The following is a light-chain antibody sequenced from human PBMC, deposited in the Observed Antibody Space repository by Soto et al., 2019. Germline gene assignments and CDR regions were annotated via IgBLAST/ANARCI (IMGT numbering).Light chain of an antibody. V-gene: IGKV3-20*01. CDR2: GAS. Sequence: ELVLTQSPGTLSLSPGERATLSCRASQTVKNNYLAWYQQIPGQAPRLLISGASGRATGTADRFSGSASVTDFARTISILEPEDFAVKYCQQYGSSPLTFGEGTKVEIK. CDR3: QQYGSSPLT. CDR1: QTVKNNY. J-gene: IGKJ4*01.